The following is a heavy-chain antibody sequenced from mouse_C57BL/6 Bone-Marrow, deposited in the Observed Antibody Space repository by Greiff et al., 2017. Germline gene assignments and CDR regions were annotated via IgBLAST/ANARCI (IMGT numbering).Heavy chain of an antibody. CDR2: ISYDGSN. J-gene: IGHJ1*03. CDR1: GYSITSGYY. Sequence: EVKLQESGPGLVKPSQSLSLTCSVTGYSITSGYYWNWIRQFPGNKLEWMGYISYDGSNNYNPSLKNRISITRDPSKNQFILKLNSVTTEDTATYYCASELRFYWYFDVWGTGTTVTVSS. V-gene: IGHV3-6*01. CDR3: ASELRFYWYFDV. D-gene: IGHD1-1*01.